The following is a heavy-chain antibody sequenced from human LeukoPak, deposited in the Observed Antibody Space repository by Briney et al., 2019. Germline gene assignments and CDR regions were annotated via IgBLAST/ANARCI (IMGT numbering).Heavy chain of an antibody. CDR3: ARTVRGDYVDY. Sequence: KPSETLSLTCTVSGGSISSYYWSWIRQPPGKGLEWIGYTQYSGSTNYNPSLKSRVTISVDTSKKQFSLNLSSVIAADAARYYCARTVRGDYVDYWGQGALVTVSS. CDR1: GGSISSYY. J-gene: IGHJ4*02. D-gene: IGHD4-17*01. CDR2: TQYSGST. V-gene: IGHV4-59*01.